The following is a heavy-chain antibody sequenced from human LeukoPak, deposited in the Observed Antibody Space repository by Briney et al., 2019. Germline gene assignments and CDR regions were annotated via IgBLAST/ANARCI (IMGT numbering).Heavy chain of an antibody. CDR3: AKIIGGGYFDY. Sequence: GGSLRLSCAASGFTVSSNYMSWVRQAPGKGLEWVSVIYSGGSSYYADSMKGRFTISRDNSKNTLYLQMNSLRAEDTAVYYCAKIIGGGYFDYWGQGTLVTVFS. V-gene: IGHV3-53*01. J-gene: IGHJ4*02. CDR2: IYSGGSS. CDR1: GFTVSSNY. D-gene: IGHD6-13*01.